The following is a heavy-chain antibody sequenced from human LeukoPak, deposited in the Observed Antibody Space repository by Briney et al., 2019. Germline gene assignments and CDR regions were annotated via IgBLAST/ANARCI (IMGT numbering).Heavy chain of an antibody. V-gene: IGHV3-48*03. CDR3: ARDGRYCTSPSCYFDY. CDR1: GFTFSSYE. Sequence: PGGSLRLSCAASGFTFSSYEMNWVRQAPGKGLEWVSYISSGSGSIYYADSVKGRFTMSRDNAKNSLYLQMNSLRPDDTAVYYCARDGRYCTSPSCYFDYWGQGSLVTVSS. CDR2: ISSGSGSI. J-gene: IGHJ4*02. D-gene: IGHD2-2*01.